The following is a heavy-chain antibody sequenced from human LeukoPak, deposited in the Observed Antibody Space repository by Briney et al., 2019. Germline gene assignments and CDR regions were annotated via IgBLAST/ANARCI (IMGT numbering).Heavy chain of an antibody. D-gene: IGHD2-21*02. CDR1: GYTFTGYY. CDR3: AREAYCGGDCYGFDY. J-gene: IGHJ4*02. V-gene: IGHV1-2*02. CDR2: INPNSGGT. Sequence: ASVNVSCRASGYTFTGYYMHWVRQAPGQGLEWMGWINPNSGGTNYAQKFQGRVTMTRDTSISTAYMELSRLRSDDTAVYYCAREAYCGGDCYGFDYWGQGTLVTVSS.